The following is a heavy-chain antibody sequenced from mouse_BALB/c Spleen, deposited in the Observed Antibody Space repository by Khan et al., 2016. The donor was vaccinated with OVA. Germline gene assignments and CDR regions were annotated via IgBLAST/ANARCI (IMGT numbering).Heavy chain of an antibody. CDR3: ARTDYYGSSYYCDY. CDR1: GYSFTDYN. V-gene: IGHV1S135*01. D-gene: IGHD1-1*01. J-gene: IGHJ2*01. CDR2: IDPYNGGT. Sequence: VQLKESGPELVKPGASVKVSCKASGYSFTDYNMFWVKQSHGKSLEWIGYIDPYNGGTSYNQKFKGKATLTVDKSSSTAFMHLRSLTSEDSAVFYCARTDYYGSSYYCDYWGQGTTLTVSS.